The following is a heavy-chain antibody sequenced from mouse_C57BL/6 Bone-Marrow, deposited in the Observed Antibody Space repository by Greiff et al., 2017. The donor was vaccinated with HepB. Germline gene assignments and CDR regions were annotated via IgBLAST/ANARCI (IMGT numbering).Heavy chain of an antibody. Sequence: VQLKQSGPELVKPGDSVKISCKASGYSFTGYFMNWVMQSHGKGLEWIGRINPYNGDTFYNQKFKGKATLTVDKSSSTAHMELRSLTSEDSSVYYCARLRCYFDYWGQGTTLTVSS. D-gene: IGHD3-2*02. CDR1: GYSFTGYF. V-gene: IGHV1-20*01. J-gene: IGHJ2*01. CDR2: INPYNGDT. CDR3: ARLRCYFDY.